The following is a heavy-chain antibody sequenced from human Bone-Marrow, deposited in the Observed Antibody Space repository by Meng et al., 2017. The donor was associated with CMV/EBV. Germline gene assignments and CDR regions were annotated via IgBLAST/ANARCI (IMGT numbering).Heavy chain of an antibody. J-gene: IGHJ6*01. D-gene: IGHD2-2*02. CDR3: ARGEVVVVVVPAAIRNEHYYYYGMAV. CDR2: IIPILGIA. Sequence: SVKVSCKASGGTFSSYAISWVRQAPGQGLEWMGGIIPILGIANYAQKFQGRVTITADKSTSTAYMELSSLRSEDTAVYYCARGEVVVVVVPAAIRNEHYYYYGMAVWGQGNTVNGAS. CDR1: GGTFSSYA. V-gene: IGHV1-69*10.